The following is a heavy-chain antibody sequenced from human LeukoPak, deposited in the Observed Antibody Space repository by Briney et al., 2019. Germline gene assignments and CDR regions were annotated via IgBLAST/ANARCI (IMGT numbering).Heavy chain of an antibody. CDR3: ARVPVDIVVVPAAITNNWFDP. D-gene: IGHD2-2*02. Sequence: VASVKVSCKASGYTFTGYYMHWVRQAPGQGLEWMGWINPNSGGTNYAQKFQGRVTMTRDTSISTAYMELSRLRSDDTAVYYCARVPVDIVVVPAAITNNWFDPWGQGTLVTVSS. V-gene: IGHV1-2*02. CDR1: GYTFTGYY. J-gene: IGHJ5*02. CDR2: INPNSGGT.